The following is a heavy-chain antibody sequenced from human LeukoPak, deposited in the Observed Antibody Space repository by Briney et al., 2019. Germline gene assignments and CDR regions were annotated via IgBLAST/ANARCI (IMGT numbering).Heavy chain of an antibody. CDR2: IFSGGNT. CDR3: ARDSRSSGLFDY. V-gene: IGHV3-53*01. Sequence: PGGSLRLSCAASGFTVSTNYMSWVRQAPGKGLEWVSVIFSGGNTYYADSVKGRFTISRDNSKNTLYLQMNSLRAEDTAVHYCARDSRSSGLFDYWGQGTLVTVSS. J-gene: IGHJ4*02. D-gene: IGHD3-22*01. CDR1: GFTVSTNY.